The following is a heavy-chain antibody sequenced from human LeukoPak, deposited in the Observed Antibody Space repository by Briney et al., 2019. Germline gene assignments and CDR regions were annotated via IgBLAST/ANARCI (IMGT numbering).Heavy chain of an antibody. CDR2: IYTSGST. D-gene: IGHD3-22*01. V-gene: IGHV4-39*07. J-gene: IGHJ4*02. Sequence: SETLSLTCTVSEGSISSSSYNWGWIRQPPGKGLEWIGRIYTSGSTNYNPSLKSRVTISVDTSKNQFSLKLSSVTAADTAVYYCARVTGYVIEDYFDYWGQGTLVTVSS. CDR3: ARVTGYVIEDYFDY. CDR1: EGSISSSSYN.